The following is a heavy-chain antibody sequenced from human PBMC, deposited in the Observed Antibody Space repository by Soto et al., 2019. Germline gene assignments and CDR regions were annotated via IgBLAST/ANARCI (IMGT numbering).Heavy chain of an antibody. Sequence: QVQLVQSGAEVKNPGASVKVSCRASGYTFTGNAIHWIRQDPGQRLEWIGKIDPGNGNTKYSQNFQGRVTITRDTSASAAYMELNTLGSEDTTISYCARSETGYSRFDYWGQGTLVTVSS. D-gene: IGHD3-9*01. CDR3: ARSETGYSRFDY. CDR1: GYTFTGNA. V-gene: IGHV1-3*01. J-gene: IGHJ4*02. CDR2: IDPGNGNT.